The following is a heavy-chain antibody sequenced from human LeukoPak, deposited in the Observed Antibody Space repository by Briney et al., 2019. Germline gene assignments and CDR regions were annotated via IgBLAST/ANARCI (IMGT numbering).Heavy chain of an antibody. Sequence: GGSLRLSCAASGFTFSSYSMNWVRQAPGKGLEWVSSISSSSSYIYYADSVKGRFTISRDNAKNSLYLQMNSLRAKDTAVYYCATISSGWLFDYWGQGTLVTVSS. CDR1: GFTFSSYS. CDR2: ISSSSSYI. J-gene: IGHJ4*02. D-gene: IGHD6-19*01. V-gene: IGHV3-21*01. CDR3: ATISSGWLFDY.